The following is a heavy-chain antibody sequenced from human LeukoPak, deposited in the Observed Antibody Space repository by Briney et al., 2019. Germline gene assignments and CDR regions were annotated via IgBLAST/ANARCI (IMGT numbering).Heavy chain of an antibody. CDR3: ARAASFRGYCSSTSCYTYYYYYMDV. D-gene: IGHD2-2*02. CDR1: GFTFSSYG. J-gene: IGHJ6*03. Sequence: PGGSLRLSCAASGFTFSSYGMHWVRQAPGKGLEWVAVISYDGSNKYYADSVKGRFTISRDNAKNSLYLQMNSLRAEDTAVYYCARAASFRGYCSSTSCYTYYYYYMDVWGKGTTVTVSS. V-gene: IGHV3-30*03. CDR2: ISYDGSNK.